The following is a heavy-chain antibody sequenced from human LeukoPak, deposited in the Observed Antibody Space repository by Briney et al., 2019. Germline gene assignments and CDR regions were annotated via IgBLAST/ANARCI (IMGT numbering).Heavy chain of an antibody. Sequence: PGGSLRLSCAASKFTFSSYWMSWVRQAPGKGLEWVACISQDGSEEHYVASVKGRYTISRDNAKDSLYLQMNSLRDEDTAVYYCAREKPMIADYWGQGALVTVSS. CDR3: AREKPMIADY. CDR1: KFTFSSYW. CDR2: ISQDGSEE. J-gene: IGHJ4*02. V-gene: IGHV3-7*01. D-gene: IGHD3-22*01.